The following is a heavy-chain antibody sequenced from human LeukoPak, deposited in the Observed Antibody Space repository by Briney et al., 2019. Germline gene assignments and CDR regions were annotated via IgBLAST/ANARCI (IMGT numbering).Heavy chain of an antibody. CDR3: ARTPDGADY. CDR2: IKQDGTEI. V-gene: IGHV3-7*01. CDR1: TFTFSNYW. J-gene: IGHJ4*02. Sequence: GGSLRLSCAASTFTFSNYWMTWFRQAPGKGLEWVANIKQDGTEIYYVDSVRGRFIISRDNAENSLYLQMNSLRVEDTAVYYCARTPDGADYWGQGTLVTVSS. D-gene: IGHD3-10*01.